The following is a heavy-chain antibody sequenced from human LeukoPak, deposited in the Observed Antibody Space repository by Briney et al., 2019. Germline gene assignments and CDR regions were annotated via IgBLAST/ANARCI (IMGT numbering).Heavy chain of an antibody. Sequence: VKPSETLSLTCTVSXGSISSRTYYWGWIRQPPGKGLEWIGSIYYSGNTYYNPSLKSRVTISVDTSKNQFSLKLSSVTAADTAVYYCARDQPVRSTTVTTFDYWGQGTLVTVSS. J-gene: IGHJ4*02. D-gene: IGHD4-17*01. CDR3: ARDQPVRSTTVTTFDY. V-gene: IGHV4-39*02. CDR2: IYYSGNT. CDR1: XGSISSRTYY.